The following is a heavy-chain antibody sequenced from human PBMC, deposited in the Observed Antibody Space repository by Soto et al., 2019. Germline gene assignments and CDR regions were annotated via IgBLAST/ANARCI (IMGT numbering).Heavy chain of an antibody. V-gene: IGHV1-69*13. CDR3: ARGGGPYVWFNEF. D-gene: IGHD3-16*01. Sequence: SVKVSGKESGGLFSSFAISGVREAPGQGLEWMGGIIPVFGTTNYAQKFQGRVTITADESTNTAYMELSSLTSDDTAMYYCARGGGPYVWFNEFWGQGTQVTVSS. CDR2: IIPVFGTT. J-gene: IGHJ4*02. CDR1: GGLFSSFA.